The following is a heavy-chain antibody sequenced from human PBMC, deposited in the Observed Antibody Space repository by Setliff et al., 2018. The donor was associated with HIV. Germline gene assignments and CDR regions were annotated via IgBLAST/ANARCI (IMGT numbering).Heavy chain of an antibody. V-gene: IGHV3-33*01. J-gene: IGHJ6*02. D-gene: IGHD3-3*01. CDR1: GFTLSSYG. CDR3: ARVPYFSFWSGYFDIYGMDV. CDR2: IWYDGSNK. Sequence: GGSLRLSCAASGFTLSSYGMHWVRQAPGKGLEWVAVIWYDGSNKHDEESVKGRFTISRDNSKNTVYLQMNSLRAEDTAVYYCARVPYFSFWSGYFDIYGMDVWGQGTAVTVSS.